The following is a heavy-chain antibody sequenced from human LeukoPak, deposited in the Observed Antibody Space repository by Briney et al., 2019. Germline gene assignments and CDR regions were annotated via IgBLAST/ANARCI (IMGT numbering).Heavy chain of an antibody. V-gene: IGHV3-48*03. J-gene: IGHJ4*02. D-gene: IGHD4-17*01. CDR2: ISRSGSTI. CDR1: GFTFSSYE. CDR3: ARDSFWGLATVTKYFDY. Sequence: PGGSLRLSCAASGFTFSSYEMNWVRQAPGKGLQWVSYISRSGSTIYYADSVKGRFTISRDNAKNSLYLQMNSLRAEDTAVYYCARDSFWGLATVTKYFDYWGPGTLVTVSS.